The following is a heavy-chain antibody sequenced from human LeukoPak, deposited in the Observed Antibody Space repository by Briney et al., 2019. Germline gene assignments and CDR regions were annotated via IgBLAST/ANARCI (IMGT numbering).Heavy chain of an antibody. CDR1: GFTFSSYA. J-gene: IGHJ4*02. CDR3: ARGGSSSHFDS. D-gene: IGHD6-6*01. CDR2: IYSGGNT. Sequence: PGGSLRLSCAASGFTFSSYAMSWVRQAPGKGLEWISVIYSGGNTYYAESVKGRFTISRDSSKNTLSLQMNSLRAEDTAVYYCARGGSSSHFDSWGQGTLVTVSS. V-gene: IGHV3-53*01.